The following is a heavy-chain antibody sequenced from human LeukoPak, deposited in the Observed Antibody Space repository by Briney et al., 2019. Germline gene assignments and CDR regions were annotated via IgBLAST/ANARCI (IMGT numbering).Heavy chain of an antibody. CDR3: ARQDSSGWFEY. J-gene: IGHJ4*02. CDR2: IWYDGSNK. D-gene: IGHD6-19*01. V-gene: IGHV3-33*01. Sequence: GGSLRLSCAASGFTFSSYGMHWVRQAPGKGLEWVAVIWYDGSNKYCGDSVKGRFTISRDNSKNTLYLQMNSLRAEDTAVYYCARQDSSGWFEYWGQGTLVTVSS. CDR1: GFTFSSYG.